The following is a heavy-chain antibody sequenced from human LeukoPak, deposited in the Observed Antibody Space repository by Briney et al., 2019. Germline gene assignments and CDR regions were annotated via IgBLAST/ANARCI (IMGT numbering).Heavy chain of an antibody. Sequence: PSETLSLTCTVSGGSISSYYWSWIRQPPGKGLEWIGHIYYSGSTNYNPSLKSRVTISVDTSKNQFSLKLSSVTAADTAVYYCARGSGSPYDFWSGFPKTIRPGGFDNWFDPWGQGTLVTVSS. J-gene: IGHJ5*02. CDR3: ARGSGSPYDFWSGFPKTIRPGGFDNWFDP. D-gene: IGHD3-3*01. V-gene: IGHV4-59*08. CDR2: IYYSGST. CDR1: GGSISSYY.